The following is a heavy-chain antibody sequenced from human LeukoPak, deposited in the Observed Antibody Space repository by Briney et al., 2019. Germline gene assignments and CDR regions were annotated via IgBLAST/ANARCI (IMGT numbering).Heavy chain of an antibody. CDR2: IYYSGST. V-gene: IGHV4-59*12. CDR1: GGSISSYY. J-gene: IGHJ4*02. CDR3: ARNSGWYPFDY. Sequence: PSETLSLTCTVSGGSISSYYWSWIRQPPGKGLEWIGYIYYSGSTNYNPSLKSRVTISVDTSKNQFSLKLSSVTAADTAVYYCARNSGWYPFDYWGQGTLVTVSS. D-gene: IGHD6-19*01.